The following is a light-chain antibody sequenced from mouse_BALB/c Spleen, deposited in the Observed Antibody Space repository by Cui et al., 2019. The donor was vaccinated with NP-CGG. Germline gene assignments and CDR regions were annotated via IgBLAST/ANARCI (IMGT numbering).Light chain of an antibody. Sequence: QAAVTQESALTTSPGETVTLTCRSSTGAVTTSNYANWAQEKPDHLFTGLIGGTNNRAPGVPARFSGSLIGDKAALTITGAQTEDEAIYFCALWYSNHWVFGGGTKLTVL. CDR2: GTN. J-gene: IGLJ1*01. CDR1: TGAVTTSNY. V-gene: IGLV1*01. CDR3: ALWYSNHWV.